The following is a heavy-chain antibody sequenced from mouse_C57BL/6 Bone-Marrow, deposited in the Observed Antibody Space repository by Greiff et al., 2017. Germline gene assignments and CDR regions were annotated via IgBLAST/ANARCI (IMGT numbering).Heavy chain of an antibody. Sequence: VQLQQSGAELARPGASVKLSCKASGYTFTSYGISWVKQRTGQGLEWIGEIHPRSGNTYYNEKFKGKATLTAAKSSSTAYMELRSLTSEDSAVYFCAREVYYYGSSPYYYAMDYWGQGTSVTVSS. CDR3: AREVYYYGSSPYYYAMDY. D-gene: IGHD1-1*01. J-gene: IGHJ4*01. V-gene: IGHV1-81*01. CDR2: IHPRSGNT. CDR1: GYTFTSYG.